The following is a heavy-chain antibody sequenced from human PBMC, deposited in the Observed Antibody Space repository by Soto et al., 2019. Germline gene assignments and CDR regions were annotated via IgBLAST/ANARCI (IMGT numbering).Heavy chain of an antibody. CDR2: IHRSGST. D-gene: IGHD3-10*01. J-gene: IGHJ4*02. V-gene: IGHV4-30-4*01. CDR1: GGFISSGDHY. CDR3: AREGDAFGAPFDY. Sequence: QVQLQESGPGLVKPSQTLSLTCTVSGGFISSGDHYWSWIRQPPGKGLEWIGYIHRSGSTHYNPFLESRVTISVDTSKNQFSLKLNSVTAADTAQYYCAREGDAFGAPFDYWGQGTLVTDPS.